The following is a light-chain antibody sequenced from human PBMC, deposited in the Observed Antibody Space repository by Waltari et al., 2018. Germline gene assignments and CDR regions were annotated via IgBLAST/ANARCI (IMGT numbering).Light chain of an antibody. CDR2: DVN. Sequence: QSALTQPASVSGSPGQSITISCTGSSSDVGGDDSVSWYQDHPGQAPKVIIYDVNNRPSGVSDRFSGSKSGNTASLTISGLQAEDEANYDCSSQSGNNVVIFGGGTKLTVL. V-gene: IGLV2-14*03. CDR1: SSDVGGDDS. CDR3: SSQSGNNVVI. J-gene: IGLJ2*01.